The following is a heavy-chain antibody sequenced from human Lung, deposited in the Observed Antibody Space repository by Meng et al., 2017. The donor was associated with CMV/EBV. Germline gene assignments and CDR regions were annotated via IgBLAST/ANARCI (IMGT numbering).Heavy chain of an antibody. CDR2: INWNGDST. V-gene: IGHV3-20*01. J-gene: IGHJ4*02. CDR1: GFTFSSYG. Sequence: GGSXRLXCAASGFTFSSYGMSWVRQAPGKGLEWVSCINWNGDSTGYADSVKGRFTISRDNAKNSLYLQMNRLRAEDTALYHCARGGSSRGSKDVFDYGGQGKXVTVSS. CDR3: ARGGSSRGSKDVFDY. D-gene: IGHD1-26*01.